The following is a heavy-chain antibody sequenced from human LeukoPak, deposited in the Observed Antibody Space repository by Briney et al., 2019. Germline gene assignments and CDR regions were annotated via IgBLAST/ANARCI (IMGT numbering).Heavy chain of an antibody. D-gene: IGHD3-22*01. J-gene: IGHJ4*02. CDR1: GFTLSSYS. Sequence: PGGSLRLSCAASGFTLSSYSMNWVRQAPGKGLEWVSSISSSSSYIYYADSVKGRFTISRDNAKNSLYLQMNSLRAEDTAVYYCARDHDRYDSSGYPYWGQGTLVTVSS. CDR2: ISSSSSYI. V-gene: IGHV3-21*01. CDR3: ARDHDRYDSSGYPY.